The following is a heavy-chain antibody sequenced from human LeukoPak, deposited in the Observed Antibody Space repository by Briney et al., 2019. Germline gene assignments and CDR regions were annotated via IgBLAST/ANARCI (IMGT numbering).Heavy chain of an antibody. CDR2: SRNKANSYST. J-gene: IGHJ6*03. D-gene: IGHD1-26*01. CDR1: GFTSSDHY. CDR3: GVGASIANYYSYMDV. Sequence: GRSLRLSWAASGFTSSDHYMDWVRQAPGKGLEWIGRSRNKANSYSTEYAASVKGRFTISRDESENSLYLQMNGPKTEDTAVYYCGVGASIANYYSYMDVWGKGTTVTVSS. V-gene: IGHV3-72*01.